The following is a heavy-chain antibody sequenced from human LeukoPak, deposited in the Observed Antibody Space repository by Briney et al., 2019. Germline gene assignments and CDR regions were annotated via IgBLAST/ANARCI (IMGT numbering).Heavy chain of an antibody. V-gene: IGHV1-58*01. D-gene: IGHD3-3*01. Sequence: SVKVSCKASGFTFTSSAVQWVRQARGQRLEWIGWIVVGSGNTNYAQKFQERVTITRDMSTSTAYMELSSLRSEDTAVYYCARDGGLGTIFGVVSYYFDYWGQGTLVTVSS. CDR2: IVVGSGNT. CDR3: ARDGGLGTIFGVVSYYFDY. J-gene: IGHJ4*02. CDR1: GFTFTSSA.